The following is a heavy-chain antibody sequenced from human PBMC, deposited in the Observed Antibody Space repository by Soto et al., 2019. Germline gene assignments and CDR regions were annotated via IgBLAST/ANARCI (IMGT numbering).Heavy chain of an antibody. Sequence: SETLSLTCTVSGGSISSDYWSWIRQSPGKGLEWIGYTYYIGNTNYNPSLESRATISLDRSKNQFSLKLTSVTAADTAVYYCAKWPSYPPWLAPWGQGILVTVSS. CDR3: AKWPSYPPWLAP. D-gene: IGHD5-12*01. CDR1: GGSISSDY. V-gene: IGHV4-59*01. J-gene: IGHJ5*02. CDR2: TYYIGNT.